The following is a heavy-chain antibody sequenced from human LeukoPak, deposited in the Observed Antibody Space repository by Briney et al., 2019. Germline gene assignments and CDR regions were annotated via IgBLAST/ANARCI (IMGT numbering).Heavy chain of an antibody. V-gene: IGHV3-30-3*02. CDR2: ISYDGSNK. CDR1: GFTFSSYA. CDR3: VKKGRSDYYGSGSYFGVNWFDP. Sequence: PGRSLRLSCAASGFTFSSYAMHWVRQAPGKGLEWVAVISYDGSNKYYADSVKGRFTISRDNSKNTLYLQMSSLRAEDTAVYYCVKKGRSDYYGSGSYFGVNWFDPWGQGTLVTVSS. D-gene: IGHD3-10*01. J-gene: IGHJ5*02.